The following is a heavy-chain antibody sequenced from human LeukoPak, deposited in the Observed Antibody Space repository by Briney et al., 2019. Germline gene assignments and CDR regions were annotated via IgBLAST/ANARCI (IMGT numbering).Heavy chain of an antibody. CDR1: GFTFSSYA. D-gene: IGHD3-10*01. J-gene: IGHJ4*02. CDR2: ISGSGGST. CDR3: AKVGLTMVRGVITEFDY. V-gene: IGHV3-23*01. Sequence: GGSLRLSCAASGFTFSSYAMSWVRQAPGKGLEWVSAISGSGGSTYYADSVKGRFTISRDNSKNTLYLQMNSLRAEDTAVYYCAKVGLTMVRGVITEFDYWGQGTLVTVSS.